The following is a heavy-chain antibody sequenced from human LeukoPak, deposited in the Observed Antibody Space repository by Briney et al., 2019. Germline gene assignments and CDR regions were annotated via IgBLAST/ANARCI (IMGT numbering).Heavy chain of an antibody. CDR2: INWNGGSP. D-gene: IGHD4-11*01. CDR3: ARVMTTSLRSFDY. V-gene: IGHV3-20*04. Sequence: PGGSVRLSCVASGFTFDDYGMTWVRQAPGQGLEWVSFINWNGGSPGYADSVRGRFTISRDNAKNSLYLQMNSLRAEDTALYYCARVMTTSLRSFDYWGQGTLVTVSS. J-gene: IGHJ4*02. CDR1: GFTFDDYG.